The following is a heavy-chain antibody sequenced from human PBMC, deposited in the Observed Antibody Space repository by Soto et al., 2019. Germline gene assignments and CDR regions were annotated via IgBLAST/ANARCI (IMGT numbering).Heavy chain of an antibody. J-gene: IGHJ4*02. V-gene: IGHV4-28*01. Sequence: QVQLQESGPGLVKPSDTLSLTCAVSGYSISSSNWWGWIRQPPGKGLEWIGYIYYSGSTYYNPSLKSRLTMSVDKSKNQISLKLSSVTAEDTAVYYCARWYCSGGRCYEVDYWGQGTLVTVYS. CDR3: ARWYCSGGRCYEVDY. CDR2: IYYSGST. CDR1: GYSISSSNW. D-gene: IGHD2-15*01.